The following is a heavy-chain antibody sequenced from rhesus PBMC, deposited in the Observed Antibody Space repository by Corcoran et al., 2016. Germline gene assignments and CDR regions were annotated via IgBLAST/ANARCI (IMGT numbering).Heavy chain of an antibody. J-gene: IGHJ4*01. CDR1: GYTFTDYY. Sequence: EVQLVQSGAEVKKPGASVKISCKASGYTFTDYYLHWVRQAPGKGLEWMGRVDPEDGEEIHAQKFQDRVTINADTSTDTAYMELSSLRSEDTAVYYCAKGVRQLENLYYWGQGVLVTVSS. D-gene: IGHD6-25*01. CDR3: AKGVRQLENLYY. V-gene: IGHV1-111*02. CDR2: VDPEDGEE.